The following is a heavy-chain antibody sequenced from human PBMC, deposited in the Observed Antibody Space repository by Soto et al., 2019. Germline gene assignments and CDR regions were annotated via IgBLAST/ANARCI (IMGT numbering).Heavy chain of an antibody. CDR1: GYTFTRYG. CDR3: AMVDVYVTPSPQDV. CDR2: INTYNGNT. J-gene: IGHJ6*04. V-gene: IGHV1-18*01. D-gene: IGHD2-8*01. Sequence: QVQLVQSGAEVKNPGASVKVSCKASGYTFTRYGIGWARPAPGQGLEWMGWINTYNGNTNYAQNVQGRVTLTTDTSTRTAYMELRSLRSNDTAIYYCAMVDVYVTPSPQDVWGEGTTVIFSA.